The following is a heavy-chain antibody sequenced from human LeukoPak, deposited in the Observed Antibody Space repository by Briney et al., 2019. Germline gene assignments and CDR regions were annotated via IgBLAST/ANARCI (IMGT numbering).Heavy chain of an antibody. Sequence: PGESLKISCEGSGYSFTTYWIGWVRQMLGKGLEWMGIINPRDSETRYSPSFQGQVTISADKSISTAYLHWSSLKASDTAMYYCAIAAAGSSFFDYWGQGTLVTVSS. CDR2: INPRDSET. V-gene: IGHV5-51*01. CDR3: AIAAAGSSFFDY. J-gene: IGHJ4*02. CDR1: GYSFTTYW. D-gene: IGHD6-13*01.